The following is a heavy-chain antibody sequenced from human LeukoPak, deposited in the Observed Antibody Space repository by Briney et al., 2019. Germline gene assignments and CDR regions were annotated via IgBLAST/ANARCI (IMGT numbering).Heavy chain of an antibody. D-gene: IGHD2-2*01. J-gene: IGHJ5*02. Sequence: ASVKVSCKASGYTFTSHGISWVRQAPGQGLEWMGWISAYNGNTNYAQKLQGRVTMTTDTSTSTAYMELRSLRSDDTAVYYCARGYCSSTSCFVWGWFDPWGQGTLVTVSS. CDR1: GYTFTSHG. CDR3: ARGYCSSTSCFVWGWFDP. CDR2: ISAYNGNT. V-gene: IGHV1-18*01.